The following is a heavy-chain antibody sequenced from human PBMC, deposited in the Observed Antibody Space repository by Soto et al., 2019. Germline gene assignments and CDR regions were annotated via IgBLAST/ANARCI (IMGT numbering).Heavy chain of an antibody. CDR2: ISGSNNNI. CDR3: ASERLCGADCYFFDN. D-gene: IGHD2-21*02. CDR1: GFTLRNYE. J-gene: IGHJ4*02. V-gene: IGHV3-48*03. Sequence: GGSLRLSGAASGFTLRNYEMNWVSQAPGKGLEWISKISGSNNNIYYADSVRGRFTISRDNAKNSLYLQMNSLRAEDTAIYYCASERLCGADCYFFDNWGQGTQVTVSS.